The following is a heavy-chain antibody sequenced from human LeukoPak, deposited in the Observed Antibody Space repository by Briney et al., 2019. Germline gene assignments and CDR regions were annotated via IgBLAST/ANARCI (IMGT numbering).Heavy chain of an antibody. D-gene: IGHD5-24*01. J-gene: IGHJ4*02. CDR1: GGSIGSASSY. Sequence: PSETLSLTCTVSGGSIGSASSYWAWIRQPPGKGLEWIGIMYYTGGTYYNPSLKSRVTISGDTSKNQFSLKLSSVTAADTAAYYCASPGGNRWLQFYHFDYWGQGTLVTVSS. CDR3: ASPGGNRWLQFYHFDY. CDR2: MYYTGGT. V-gene: IGHV4-39*01.